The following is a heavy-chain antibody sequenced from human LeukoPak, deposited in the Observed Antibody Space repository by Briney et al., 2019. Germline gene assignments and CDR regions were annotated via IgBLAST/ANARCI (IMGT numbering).Heavy chain of an antibody. CDR2: IIPILGIA. CDR1: GGTFSSYA. CDR3: ARDPSGGDLIS. J-gene: IGHJ1*01. V-gene: IGHV1-69*04. Sequence: GASVKVSCKASGGTFSSYAISWVRQAPGQGLEWMGRIIPILGIANYAQKFQGRVTITADKSTSTAYTELSSLRSEDTAVYYCARDPSGGDLISWGQGTLVTVSS. D-gene: IGHD2-21*02.